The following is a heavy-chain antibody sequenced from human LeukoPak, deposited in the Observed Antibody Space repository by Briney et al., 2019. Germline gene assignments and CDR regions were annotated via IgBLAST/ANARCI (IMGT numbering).Heavy chain of an antibody. V-gene: IGHV3-20*04. J-gene: IGHJ4*02. CDR2: INWKGGST. Sequence: PGGSLRLSCAASGFTFDDYGMSWVRQAPGKGLEWVSGINWKGGSTGYADSVKGRFTISRDNAKNTLYLQMNSLRAEDTAVYYCVRNLDFWGDSEDYWGQGALVTVSS. D-gene: IGHD3-3*01. CDR1: GFTFDDYG. CDR3: VRNLDFWGDSEDY.